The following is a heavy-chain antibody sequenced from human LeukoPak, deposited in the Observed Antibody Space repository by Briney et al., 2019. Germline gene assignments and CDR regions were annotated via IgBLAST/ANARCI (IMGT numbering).Heavy chain of an antibody. V-gene: IGHV3-7*01. D-gene: IGHD6-13*01. CDR2: IKQDGSEK. CDR3: ARENRPYSSSWYGYYYYYMDV. J-gene: IGHJ6*03. Sequence: GGSLRLSCAASGFTFSSYWMSWVRQAPGKGLEWVANIKQDGSEKYYVDSVKGRFTISRDNAKNSLYLQMNSLRAEDTAVYYCARENRPYSSSWYGYYYYYMDVWGKGTTVTVSS. CDR1: GFTFSSYW.